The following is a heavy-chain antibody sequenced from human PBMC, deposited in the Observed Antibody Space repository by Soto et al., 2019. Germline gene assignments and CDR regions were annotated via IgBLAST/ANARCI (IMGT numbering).Heavy chain of an antibody. CDR3: TTELYDSRFDY. D-gene: IGHD3-3*01. CDR1: GFTFSNAW. V-gene: IGHV3-15*01. J-gene: IGHJ4*02. Sequence: EVQLVESGGGLVKPGGSLRLSCAASGFTFSNAWMSWVRQAPGKGLEWVGRIKSKTGGGTTDYAAPVKGRFTISRDDSKNTLYLQMNSLKTEDTAVYYCTTELYDSRFDYWGQGTLVTVSS. CDR2: IKSKTGGGTT.